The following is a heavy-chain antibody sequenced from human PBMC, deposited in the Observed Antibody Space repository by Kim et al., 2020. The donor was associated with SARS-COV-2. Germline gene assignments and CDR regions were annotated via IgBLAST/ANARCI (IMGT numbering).Heavy chain of an antibody. J-gene: IGHJ4*02. CDR3: ARHLIRWQWLVRAFDY. CDR1: GGSISSSSYN. CDR2: IYYSGST. V-gene: IGHV4-39*01. D-gene: IGHD6-19*01. Sequence: SETLSLTCTVSGGSISSSSYNWGWIRQPPGKGLEWIGSIYYSGSTYYNPSLKSRVTISVDTSKNQFSLKLSSVTAADTAVYYCARHLIRWQWLVRAFDYWGQGTLVTVSS.